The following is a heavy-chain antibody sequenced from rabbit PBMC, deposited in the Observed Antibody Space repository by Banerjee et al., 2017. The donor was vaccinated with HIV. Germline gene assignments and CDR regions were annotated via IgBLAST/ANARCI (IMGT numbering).Heavy chain of an antibody. Sequence: QEQLVESGGGLVTLGGSLKLSCKASGIDFSSYGISWVRQAPGKGLEWIAYIYPDYGSTDYASWVNGRFTISLDNAQNTVFLQMTSLTAADTATYFCARAGYAGYGYIFNLWGPGTLVTV. J-gene: IGHJ4*01. CDR1: GIDFSSYG. CDR2: IYPDYGST. CDR3: ARAGYAGYGYIFNL. D-gene: IGHD7-1*01. V-gene: IGHV1S47*01.